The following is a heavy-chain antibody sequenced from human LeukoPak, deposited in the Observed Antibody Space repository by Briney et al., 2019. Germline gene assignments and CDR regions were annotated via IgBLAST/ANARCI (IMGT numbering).Heavy chain of an antibody. CDR3: AKGSTSSGYYYHYFDY. J-gene: IGHJ4*02. D-gene: IGHD3-22*01. V-gene: IGHV3-9*01. CDR2: ISWNSGSI. CDR1: GFTFDDYG. Sequence: GGSLRLSCAASGFTFDDYGMHWVRQAPGKGLEWVSGISWNSGSIGYADSVKGRFTISRDNAKNSLYLQMNSLRAEDTALYYCAKGSTSSGYYYHYFDYWGQGTLVTVSS.